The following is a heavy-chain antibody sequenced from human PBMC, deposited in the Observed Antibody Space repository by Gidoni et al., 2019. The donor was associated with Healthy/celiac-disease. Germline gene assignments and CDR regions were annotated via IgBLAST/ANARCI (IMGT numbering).Heavy chain of an antibody. Sequence: QVQLVQSGAEVKQPGASVKVSCKASGYTFTSYYMHWVRQAPGQGLEWMGIINPSGGSTSYAQKFQGRVTMTRDTATSTVYMELSSLRSEDTAVYYCAREALQQLAIDYWGQGTLVTVSS. V-gene: IGHV1-46*01. CDR3: AREALQQLAIDY. CDR1: GYTFTSYY. CDR2: INPSGGST. J-gene: IGHJ4*02. D-gene: IGHD6-13*01.